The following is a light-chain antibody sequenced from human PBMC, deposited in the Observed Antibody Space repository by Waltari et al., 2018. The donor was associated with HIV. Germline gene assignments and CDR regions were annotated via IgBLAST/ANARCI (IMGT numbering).Light chain of an antibody. CDR3: QQYNHWPRT. CDR1: YSVAGN. Sequence: DIVMTQSPATLSVSLGEKATLSCKTIYSVAGNLAWYQQKPGQAPRLLIHDASTRAAGIPARFSGSGSGTEFSLSISSLQSEDSAIYYCQQYNHWPRTFGQGTKVEIK. CDR2: DAS. V-gene: IGKV3-15*01. J-gene: IGKJ1*01.